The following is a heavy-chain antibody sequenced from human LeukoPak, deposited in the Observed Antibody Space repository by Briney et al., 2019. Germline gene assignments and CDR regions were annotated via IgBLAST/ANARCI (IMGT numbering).Heavy chain of an antibody. CDR2: IRQDGSVQ. J-gene: IGHJ4*02. V-gene: IGHV3-7*01. CDR1: GFTTCSYW. D-gene: IGHD1/OR15-1a*01. CDR3: LVTTRSRGFDY. Sequence: GSLRLSCAASGFTTCSYWMSCVRHAPGEGLEGVANIRQDGSVQNYVDSVKGRFTISRDNPKNSVYLQMSSLRAEDTAVYYCLVTTRSRGFDYWGQGTLVTVSS.